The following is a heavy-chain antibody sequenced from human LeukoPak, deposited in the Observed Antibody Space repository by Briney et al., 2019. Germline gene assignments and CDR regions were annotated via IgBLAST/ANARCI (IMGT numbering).Heavy chain of an antibody. D-gene: IGHD1/OR15-1a*01. CDR1: GLTFSSYV. V-gene: IGHV3-66*01. CDR2: IYSGVET. Sequence: TGRSLRLSCAASGLTFSSYVMSWVRQVPGKWLEWVSVIYSGVETYYTDSVKGRFTISRDNSKNTLHLQMNSLRVEDTAVYYCARSNCNSCYLGVWYYFDYWGQGTLVTVSS. CDR3: ARSNCNSCYLGVWYYFDY. J-gene: IGHJ4*02.